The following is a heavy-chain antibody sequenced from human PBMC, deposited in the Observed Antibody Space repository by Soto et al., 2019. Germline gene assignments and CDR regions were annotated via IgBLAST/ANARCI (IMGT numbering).Heavy chain of an antibody. CDR3: ARVITIFGVVIDY. J-gene: IGHJ4*02. CDR1: GYSISSGYY. CDR2: IYHSGST. D-gene: IGHD3-3*01. Sequence: SETLSLTCTVSGYSISSGYYWGWIRQPPGKGLEWIGSIYHSGSTYYNPSLKSRVTISVDTSKNQFSLKLSSVTAADTAVYYCARVITIFGVVIDYWGQGTLVTVSS. V-gene: IGHV4-38-2*02.